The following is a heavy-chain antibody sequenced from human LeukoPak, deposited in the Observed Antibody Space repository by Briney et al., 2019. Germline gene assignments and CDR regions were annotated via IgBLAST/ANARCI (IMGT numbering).Heavy chain of an antibody. D-gene: IGHD1-26*01. CDR3: ARMGRYPYYYYGMDV. V-gene: IGHV4-59*01. J-gene: IGHJ6*02. CDR2: IYYSGST. CDR1: GGSISSYY. Sequence: PSETLSLTCTVSGGSISSYYWSWIRQPPGKGLEWMGYIYYSGSTNYNPSLKSRVTIPVDTSKNQFSLKLSSVTAADTAVYYCARMGRYPYYYYGMDVWGQGTTVTVSS.